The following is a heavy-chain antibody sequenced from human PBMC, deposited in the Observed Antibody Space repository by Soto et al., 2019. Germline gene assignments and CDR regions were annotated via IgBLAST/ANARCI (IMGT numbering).Heavy chain of an antibody. J-gene: IGHJ3*02. CDR1: GFTVSSNY. CDR3: ARAFGSGSYGAFDI. V-gene: IGHV3-66*01. Sequence: PGGSLRLSCAASGFTVSSNYMSWVRQAPGKGLEWVSVIYSGGSTYYADSVKGRFTISRDNSKNTLYLQMNSLRAEDTAVYYCARAFGSGSYGAFDIWGQGTMVTISS. CDR2: IYSGGST. D-gene: IGHD3-10*01.